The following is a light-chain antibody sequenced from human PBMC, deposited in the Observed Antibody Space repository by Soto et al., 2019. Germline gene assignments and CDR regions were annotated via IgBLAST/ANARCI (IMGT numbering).Light chain of an antibody. CDR3: AAWDDSLNGVV. Sequence: QPVLTQPPSASGTSGQRVTISCSGSSSNIGSNTVNWYQQVPGTAPKLLIYSNIQRPSGVPDRVSGSKSGTSASLAISGLQSEDEADYYCAAWDDSLNGVVFGGGTKLTVL. V-gene: IGLV1-44*01. CDR2: SNI. CDR1: SSNIGSNT. J-gene: IGLJ2*01.